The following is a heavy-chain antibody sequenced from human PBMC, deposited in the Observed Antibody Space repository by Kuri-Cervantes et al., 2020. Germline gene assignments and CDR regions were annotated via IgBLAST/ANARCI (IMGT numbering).Heavy chain of an antibody. CDR1: GFTFNRHT. Sequence: GGSLRLSCTASGFTFNRHTMTWVRQAPGKGLEWVSSISTTSTYIFYADSMKGRFTISRDNAKNSLYLQMNSLRAEDTAVYYCARDPATYCGGDCYSFGAFDIWGQGTMVTVSS. CDR2: ISTTSTYI. D-gene: IGHD2-21*02. V-gene: IGHV3-21*01. CDR3: ARDPATYCGGDCYSFGAFDI. J-gene: IGHJ3*02.